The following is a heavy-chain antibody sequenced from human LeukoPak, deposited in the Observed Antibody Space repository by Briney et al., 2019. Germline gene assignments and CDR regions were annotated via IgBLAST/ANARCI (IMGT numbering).Heavy chain of an antibody. CDR2: TGAAGDT. Sequence: GGSLRLSCAASGFTFRNYGMHWVRQATGKGLEWVSGTGAAGDTYYPGSVKGRFTISRENANNSLYLQMNSLRAGGTAMYYCARDRAGDFDYWGQGTLVTVSS. V-gene: IGHV3-13*04. CDR1: GFTFRNYG. CDR3: ARDRAGDFDY. D-gene: IGHD6-19*01. J-gene: IGHJ4*02.